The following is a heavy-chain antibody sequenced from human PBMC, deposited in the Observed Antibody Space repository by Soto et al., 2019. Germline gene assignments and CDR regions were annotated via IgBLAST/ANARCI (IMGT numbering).Heavy chain of an antibody. CDR2: IIPIFGTA. J-gene: IGHJ6*02. Sequence: QVQLVQSGAEVKKPGSSVKVSCKASGGTFSSYAISWVRQAPGQGLEWMGGIIPIFGTANYAQKFQGRVTKLADECTRTDYLEVSSLSSEDTAVYYCARDLGGTRLLPPTYYAYGMDVWGQGTTVTVSS. V-gene: IGHV1-69*19. CDR1: GGTFSSYA. CDR3: ARDLGGTRLLPPTYYAYGMDV. D-gene: IGHD2-21*01.